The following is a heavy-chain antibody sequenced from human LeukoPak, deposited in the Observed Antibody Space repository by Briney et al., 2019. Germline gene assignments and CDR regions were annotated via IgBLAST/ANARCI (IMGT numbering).Heavy chain of an antibody. Sequence: SVKVSCKASGGAFSSYAISWVRQAPGQGLEWMGGIIPIFGTANYAQKFQGRVTITADKSTSTAYMELSSLRSEDTAVYYCARGLYYYDSSGYYMCAFDIWGQGTMVTVSS. CDR3: ARGLYYYDSSGYYMCAFDI. J-gene: IGHJ3*02. V-gene: IGHV1-69*06. CDR1: GGAFSSYA. CDR2: IIPIFGTA. D-gene: IGHD3-22*01.